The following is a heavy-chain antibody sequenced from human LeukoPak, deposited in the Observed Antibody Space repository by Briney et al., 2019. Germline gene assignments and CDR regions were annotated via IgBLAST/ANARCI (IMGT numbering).Heavy chain of an antibody. Sequence: GGSLRLSCAASGFTFSGSALHWVRQASGKGLEWVGRIRSTANGYATAYAASVKGRFTISRDDSKNTAYLRMDSLKTEDTAVYYCARGLNNRKSGRRFDVFEIWGQGTMVTVSS. CDR2: IRSTANGYAT. J-gene: IGHJ3*02. CDR3: ARGLNNRKSGRRFDVFEI. V-gene: IGHV3-73*01. D-gene: IGHD1-14*01. CDR1: GFTFSGSA.